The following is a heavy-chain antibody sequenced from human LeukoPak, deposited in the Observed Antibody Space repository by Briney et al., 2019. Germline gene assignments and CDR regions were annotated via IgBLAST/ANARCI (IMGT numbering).Heavy chain of an antibody. CDR2: IYYSGST. Sequence: SETLSLTCTVSGGSISSYYWSWIRQPPGKGLEWIGYIYYSGSTNYNPSLKSRVTISVDTSKNQFSLKLSSVTAADTAVYYCARGPDWYSSGWYNYWGQGTLVTVSS. V-gene: IGHV4-59*01. CDR1: GGSISSYY. J-gene: IGHJ4*02. CDR3: ARGPDWYSSGWYNY. D-gene: IGHD6-19*01.